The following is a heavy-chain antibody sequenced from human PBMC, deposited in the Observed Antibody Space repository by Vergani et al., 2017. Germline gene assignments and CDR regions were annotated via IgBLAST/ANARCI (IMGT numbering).Heavy chain of an antibody. CDR3: ARHGDFWSGYHDY. J-gene: IGHJ4*02. D-gene: IGHD3-3*01. CDR1: GFTFSSYA. Sequence: QVQLVESGGGVVQPGRSLRLSCAASGFTFSSYAMHWVRQAPGKGLEWVAVISYDGSNKYYADSVKGRFTISRDNSKNTLYLQMNSLRAEDTAVYYCARHGDFWSGYHDYWGQGTLVTVSS. CDR2: ISYDGSNK. V-gene: IGHV3-30-3*01.